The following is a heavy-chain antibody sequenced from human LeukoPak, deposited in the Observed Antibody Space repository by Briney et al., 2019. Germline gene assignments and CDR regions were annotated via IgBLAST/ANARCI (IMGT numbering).Heavy chain of an antibody. D-gene: IGHD3-10*01. J-gene: IGHJ5*02. CDR1: GGSINIYY. CDR2: IYYSGST. Sequence: PSETLSLTCTVSGGSINIYYWSWIRQPAGKGLEWIGYIYYSGSTNYNPSLKSRVTISVDTSKNQFSLKLSSVTAADTAVYYCARGGDMVRGVITNWFDPWGQGTLVTVSS. V-gene: IGHV4-59*01. CDR3: ARGGDMVRGVITNWFDP.